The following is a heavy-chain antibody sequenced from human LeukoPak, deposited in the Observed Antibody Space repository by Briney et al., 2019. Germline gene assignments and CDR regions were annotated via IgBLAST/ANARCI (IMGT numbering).Heavy chain of an antibody. V-gene: IGHV3-30-3*02. CDR3: ATSNPLSGYDFY. CDR2: IVYDGNNK. D-gene: IGHD5-12*01. CDR1: GFTISNYN. Sequence: QPGRSLRLSCAASGFTISNYNMYWVRQTPGKGLEWVGVIVYDGNNKYYADSVKGRFTISRDNSKNTLYLQMNSLRAEDTAVYYCATSNPLSGYDFYWGQGTLVTVSS. J-gene: IGHJ4*02.